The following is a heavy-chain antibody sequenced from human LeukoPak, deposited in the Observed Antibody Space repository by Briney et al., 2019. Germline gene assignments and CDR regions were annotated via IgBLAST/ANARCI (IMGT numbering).Heavy chain of an antibody. V-gene: IGHV4-34*01. J-gene: IGHJ4*02. D-gene: IGHD6-19*01. CDR2: INHSGST. Sequence: SETLSLTCAVYGGSFSGYYWSWIRQPPGKGLEWIGEINHSGSTNYNPSLKSRVTISVDTSKNQFSLKLSSVTAADTAVYYCARGGLVIAVAGTSSDYFDYWGQGTLVTVSS. CDR3: ARGGLVIAVAGTSSDYFDY. CDR1: GGSFSGYY.